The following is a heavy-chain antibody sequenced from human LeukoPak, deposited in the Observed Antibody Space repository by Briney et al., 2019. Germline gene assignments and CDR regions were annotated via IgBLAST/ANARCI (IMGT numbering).Heavy chain of an antibody. CDR2: IYSDGSI. D-gene: IGHD4-17*01. CDR1: GFSVRSNY. CDR3: ARTAMGDYVRFPNDY. Sequence: GALRLSCAASGFSVRSNYISWVRQAPGKGLEWVSMIYSDGSIFHADSVKGRFTISRDNSKNTLYLQMNSLRAEDTALYYCARTAMGDYVRFPNDYWGQGTLVTVSS. V-gene: IGHV3-53*01. J-gene: IGHJ4*02.